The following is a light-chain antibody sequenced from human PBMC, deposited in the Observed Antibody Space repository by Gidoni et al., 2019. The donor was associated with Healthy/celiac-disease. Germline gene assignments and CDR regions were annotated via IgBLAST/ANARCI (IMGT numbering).Light chain of an antibody. Sequence: DIQMTQSPSTLSASVGDRVTITCRASQSISSWLAWYHQQPGKAPKLLIYKASSLESGVPSRFSGSGSGTEFTLTISSLQPDDFATYYCQQYNSYSWSFGQGTKVEIK. CDR1: QSISSW. CDR2: KAS. J-gene: IGKJ1*01. V-gene: IGKV1-5*03. CDR3: QQYNSYSWS.